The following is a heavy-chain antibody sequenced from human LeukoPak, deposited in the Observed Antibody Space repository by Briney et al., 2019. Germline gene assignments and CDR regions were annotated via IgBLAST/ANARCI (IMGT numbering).Heavy chain of an antibody. J-gene: IGHJ1*01. CDR1: GGTFSSYA. Sequence: ASVKVSCKASGGTFSSYAISWVRQAPGQGLEWMGRIIPIFGIANYAQKFQGRVTITADKSTSTAYMELSSLRSEDTAVYYCAELYYYDSSGYYYEYFQHWGQGTLATVSS. D-gene: IGHD3-22*01. CDR2: IIPIFGIA. V-gene: IGHV1-69*04. CDR3: AELYYYDSSGYYYEYFQH.